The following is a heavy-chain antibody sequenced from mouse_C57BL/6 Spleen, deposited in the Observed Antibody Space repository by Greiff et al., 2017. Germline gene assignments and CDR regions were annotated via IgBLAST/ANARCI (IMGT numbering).Heavy chain of an antibody. Sequence: QVQLKQPGAELVKPGASVKMSCKASGYTFTSYWITWVKQRPGQGLEWVGDIYPGSGSTNYNEKFKRKATLTVDTSSSTAYMQLSSLTSEDSAVYYCARSLSNYFVYWGQGTTLTVSA. V-gene: IGHV1-55*01. D-gene: IGHD1-1*02. J-gene: IGHJ2*01. CDR3: ARSLSNYFVY. CDR2: IYPGSGST. CDR1: GYTFTSYW.